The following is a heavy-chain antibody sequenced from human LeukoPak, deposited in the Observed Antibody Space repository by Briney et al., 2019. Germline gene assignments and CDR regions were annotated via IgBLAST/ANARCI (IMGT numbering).Heavy chain of an antibody. V-gene: IGHV3-23*01. Sequence: GGSLRLSCAASGSTFSSYAMSWVRQAPGKGLEWVSGISGSGDNTYYADSVKGRFTISRDNSKNTLYVQVNSLGTEDTAAYYCAKGSYYDSSGSFYFDYWGQGTLVTVSS. CDR2: ISGSGDNT. D-gene: IGHD3-22*01. CDR3: AKGSYYDSSGSFYFDY. CDR1: GSTFSSYA. J-gene: IGHJ4*02.